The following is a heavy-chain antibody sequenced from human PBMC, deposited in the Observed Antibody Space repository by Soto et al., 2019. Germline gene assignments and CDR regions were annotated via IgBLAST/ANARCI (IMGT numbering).Heavy chain of an antibody. Sequence: QVQLVQSGAEVKKPGASVKVSCKASGYTFTSYGISWVRQAPGQGLEWIGWISAYNGNTNYAQKLQGRVTMTTDTSTSTAYMELSSLRSDDTAVYYCARDGYCTNGVCPNDAFDIWGQGTMVTVSS. D-gene: IGHD2-8*01. CDR2: ISAYNGNT. CDR3: ARDGYCTNGVCPNDAFDI. J-gene: IGHJ3*02. CDR1: GYTFTSYG. V-gene: IGHV1-18*01.